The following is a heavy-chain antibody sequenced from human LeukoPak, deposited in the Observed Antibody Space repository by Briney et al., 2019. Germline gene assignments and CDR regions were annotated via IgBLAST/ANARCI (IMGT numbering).Heavy chain of an antibody. Sequence: PLETLSLTCTVSDDSISSNNYYWSWIRQPAGKGLEWIGRISTSGYTNYSPSLESRLTISVDTSNNQISLKLSSVTATDTAVYFCARGDFATGFFDFWGQGTLVTVSS. D-gene: IGHD1-1*01. CDR1: DDSISSNNYY. V-gene: IGHV4-61*02. CDR3: ARGDFATGFFDF. J-gene: IGHJ4*02. CDR2: ISTSGYT.